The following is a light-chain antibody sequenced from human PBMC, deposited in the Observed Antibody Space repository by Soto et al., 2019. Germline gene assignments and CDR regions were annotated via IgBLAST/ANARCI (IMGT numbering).Light chain of an antibody. V-gene: IGKV1-5*01. J-gene: IGKJ2*01. Sequence: IQMTKSPSTLSASVGDRVTITCRASQSISSWLAWYQQKPGKAPKLLIYDTSSLESGVPSRFSGSGSGTEFTLTISSLQPDDFASYYCQQYDSSLYTFGQGTRLEI. CDR2: DTS. CDR3: QQYDSSLYT. CDR1: QSISSW.